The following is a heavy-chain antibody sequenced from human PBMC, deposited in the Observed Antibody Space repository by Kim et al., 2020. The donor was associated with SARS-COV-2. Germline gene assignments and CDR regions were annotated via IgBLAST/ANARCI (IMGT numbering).Heavy chain of an antibody. CDR3: ARDWHILTGYYIFDY. Sequence: ADSGKGRFTISRDNAKNSLYLQMNSLRAEDTAVYYCARDWHILTGYYIFDYWGQGTLVTVSS. D-gene: IGHD3-9*01. V-gene: IGHV3-21*01. J-gene: IGHJ4*02.